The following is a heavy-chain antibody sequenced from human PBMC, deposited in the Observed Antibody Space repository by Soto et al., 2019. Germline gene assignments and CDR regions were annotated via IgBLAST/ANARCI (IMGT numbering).Heavy chain of an antibody. J-gene: IGHJ5*02. Sequence: QTLSLTCAISGDSVSSNSAAWNWIRQSPSRGLEWLGRTYYRSKWYNDYAVSVKSRITINPDTSKNQFSLQLNSVTPEDTAVYYCARDSSIVVVPAAKFISCWFDPWGQGTLVTVSS. D-gene: IGHD2-2*01. CDR3: ARDSSIVVVPAAKFISCWFDP. CDR2: TYYRSKWYN. V-gene: IGHV6-1*01. CDR1: GDSVSSNSAA.